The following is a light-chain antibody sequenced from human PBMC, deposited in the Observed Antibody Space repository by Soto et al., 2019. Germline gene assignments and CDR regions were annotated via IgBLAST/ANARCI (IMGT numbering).Light chain of an antibody. V-gene: IGKV3-20*01. CDR1: QSVSSSY. CDR2: GAS. Sequence: IVLTQSPGTLSLSPGERATLSCRASQSVSSSYLAWYQQKPGQAPRLLIYGASSRATGIPDRFSGSGSGTDFTLTISRLEPEDFAVYYGQQYGSSPYTFGQGTKLDIK. CDR3: QQYGSSPYT. J-gene: IGKJ2*01.